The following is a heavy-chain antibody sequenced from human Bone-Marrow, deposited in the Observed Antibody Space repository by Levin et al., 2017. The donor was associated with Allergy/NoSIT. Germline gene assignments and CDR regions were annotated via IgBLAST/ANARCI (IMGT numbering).Heavy chain of an antibody. V-gene: IGHV3-15*01. J-gene: IGHJ4*02. D-gene: IGHD3-9*01. Sequence: LSLTCAASGFTFRNAWMSWVRQAPGKGLEWVGRIRSKTDGGTTDYAAPVKGRFTISRDDSKNTMYLQMNSLKVEDTAVYYCTRDRQYDILTGYLAPQFDYWGQGTLVTVSS. CDR3: TRDRQYDILTGYLAPQFDY. CDR1: GFTFRNAW. CDR2: IRSKTDGGTT.